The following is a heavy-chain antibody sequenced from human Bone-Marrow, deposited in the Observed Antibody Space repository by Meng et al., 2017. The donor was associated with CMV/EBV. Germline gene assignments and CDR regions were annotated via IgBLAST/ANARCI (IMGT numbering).Heavy chain of an antibody. CDR3: ARVYCSSTSCYKEFDY. V-gene: IGHV3-53*01. CDR2: IYSGGST. Sequence: GGSLRLSCAASGFTVSSNSMSWVRQAPGKGLEWVSVIYSGGSTYYADAVKGRFTISRDNSTNTLYLQMNSRRAEDTAVYYCARVYCSSTSCYKEFDYWGQGTLVTVSS. J-gene: IGHJ4*02. D-gene: IGHD2-2*02. CDR1: GFTVSSNS.